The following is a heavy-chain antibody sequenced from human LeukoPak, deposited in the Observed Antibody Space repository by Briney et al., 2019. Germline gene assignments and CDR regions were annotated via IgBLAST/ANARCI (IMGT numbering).Heavy chain of an antibody. CDR3: ARDTSFNYGAHAMDV. Sequence: SGGSLRLSCAASGFTFDNYAMNWVRQAPGKGLEWVLGISGSGAYTYYADSVKGRFTISRDNSQNTLYLQLNSLRAEDTAIYYCARDTSFNYGAHAMDVWGQGTTVTVSS. CDR1: GFTFDNYA. V-gene: IGHV3-23*01. CDR2: ISGSGAYT. D-gene: IGHD4/OR15-4a*01. J-gene: IGHJ6*02.